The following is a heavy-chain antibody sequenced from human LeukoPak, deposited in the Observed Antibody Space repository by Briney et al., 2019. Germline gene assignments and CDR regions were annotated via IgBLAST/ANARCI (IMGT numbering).Heavy chain of an antibody. CDR1: GGSISSGGYY. V-gene: IGHV4-30-4*08. CDR2: IYYSGST. D-gene: IGHD2-2*01. J-gene: IGHJ6*03. Sequence: SETLSLTCSVSGGSISSGGYYWSWIRQPPGKGLEWIGYIYYSGSTYYNPSLKSRLTLSVDASKNQFSLKLSSVTAADTAVYYCASLPAAVYYYYMDVWGKGTTVTVSS. CDR3: ASLPAAVYYYYMDV.